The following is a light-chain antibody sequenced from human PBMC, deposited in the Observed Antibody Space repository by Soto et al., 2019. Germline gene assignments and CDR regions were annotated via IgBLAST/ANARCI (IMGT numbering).Light chain of an antibody. CDR2: GNS. CDR3: QSYDSSLSGGV. Sequence: HSVLTQPPSVSGAPGQRVNISCTGSSSNIGAGYDVHWYQQLPGTAPKLLIYGNSNRPSGVPDRFSGSKSGTSASLAITGLEAEDEADYYCQSYDSSLSGGVFGGGTQLTVL. V-gene: IGLV1-40*01. J-gene: IGLJ7*01. CDR1: SSNIGAGYD.